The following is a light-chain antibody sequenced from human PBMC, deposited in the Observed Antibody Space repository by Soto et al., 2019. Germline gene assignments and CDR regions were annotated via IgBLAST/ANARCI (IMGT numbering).Light chain of an antibody. CDR1: QSVSSY. CDR2: EAS. V-gene: IGKV3-11*01. J-gene: IGKJ2*01. CDR3: QQRSNWPPYT. Sequence: EIVLTQSPATLSLSPGERATLSCRASQSVSSYLAWYQQKPGQAPRILIYEASNRATGIPARFRCSGSGTDFTLTISSLEPEDFAVYYGQQRSNWPPYTFGQGTKLEIK.